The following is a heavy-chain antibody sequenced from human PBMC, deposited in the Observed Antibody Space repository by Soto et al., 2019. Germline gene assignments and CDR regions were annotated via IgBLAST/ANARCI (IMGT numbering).Heavy chain of an antibody. Sequence: GGSLRLSCAASGFTFSSYWMSWVRQAPGKGPEWVANIKQDGSEKYYVDSVKGRFTISRDNAKNSLYLQMNSLRAEDTAVYYCARDIYDYIWGSHPGAGQYWGQGTLVTVSS. D-gene: IGHD3-16*01. CDR2: IKQDGSEK. V-gene: IGHV3-7*01. CDR3: ARDIYDYIWGSHPGAGQY. CDR1: GFTFSSYW. J-gene: IGHJ4*02.